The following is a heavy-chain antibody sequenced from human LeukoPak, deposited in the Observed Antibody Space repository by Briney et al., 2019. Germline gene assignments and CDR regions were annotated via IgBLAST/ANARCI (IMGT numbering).Heavy chain of an antibody. J-gene: IGHJ4*02. Sequence: SETLSLTCAVYGGSFSGYYWSWIRQPPGKGLEWIGEINHSGSTNYNPSLKSRVTISVDTSKNQFSLNLSSVTAADTAVYYCAARIATPGSFDYWGQGIQVTVSP. V-gene: IGHV4-34*01. CDR2: INHSGST. CDR1: GGSFSGYY. D-gene: IGHD6-13*01. CDR3: AARIATPGSFDY.